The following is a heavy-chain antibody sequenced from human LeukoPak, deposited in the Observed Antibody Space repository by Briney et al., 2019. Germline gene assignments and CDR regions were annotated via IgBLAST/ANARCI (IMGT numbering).Heavy chain of an antibody. CDR1: GFTFSSYG. D-gene: IGHD6-19*01. Sequence: GGSLRLSCAASGFTFSSYGMHWVRQAPGKGLEWVAFIRYDGSNKYYADSVKGRFTISRDNAKNSLYLQMNSLKAEDTAIYYCATSIGVAVAFDFWGQGTLVTVSS. V-gene: IGHV3-30*02. CDR3: ATSIGVAVAFDF. CDR2: IRYDGSNK. J-gene: IGHJ4*02.